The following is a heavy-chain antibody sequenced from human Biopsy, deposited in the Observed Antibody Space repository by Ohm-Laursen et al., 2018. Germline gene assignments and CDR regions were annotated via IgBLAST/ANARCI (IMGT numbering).Heavy chain of an antibody. Sequence: SVKVSCKAAAGTFNSYAISWVRQAPGQGLEWVGGIIPIFDTANYAQKFQGRVTITADKSTTTSYMVLSSLRSDDTAIYYCARENYYETGGYDGFSDSWGQGTLISVSS. J-gene: IGHJ4*02. D-gene: IGHD3-16*01. CDR2: IIPIFDTA. V-gene: IGHV1-69*06. CDR3: ARENYYETGGYDGFSDS. CDR1: AGTFNSYA.